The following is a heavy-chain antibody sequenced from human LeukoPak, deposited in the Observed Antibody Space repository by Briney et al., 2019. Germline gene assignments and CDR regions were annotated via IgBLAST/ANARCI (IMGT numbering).Heavy chain of an antibody. J-gene: IGHJ4*02. Sequence: GGSLRLSCAASGFTLSSYWMHWVRQAPGKGLVWVSRINSDGSTRSYADFVKGRFTISRDNAKNTLSLQMNSLRAEDTAVYYCVRGYSGSFLDSWGQGTLVTASS. CDR2: INSDGSTR. CDR3: VRGYSGSFLDS. V-gene: IGHV3-74*01. CDR1: GFTLSSYW. D-gene: IGHD1-26*01.